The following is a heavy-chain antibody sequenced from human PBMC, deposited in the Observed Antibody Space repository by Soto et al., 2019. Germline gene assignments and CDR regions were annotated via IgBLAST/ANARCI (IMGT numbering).Heavy chain of an antibody. D-gene: IGHD3-3*01. V-gene: IGHV3-74*01. Sequence: EVQLVESGGGLVQPGGSLRLSCAASGFTFSSYWIHWVRQAPGKGLVWISRIKGDETTTNYADSLQGRFTISRDNAKNTVYLQMQSLSDEDTAVYYCVRGAFGAYYFDYWGQGSMLTVSS. CDR3: VRGAFGAYYFDY. CDR2: IKGDETTT. CDR1: GFTFSSYW. J-gene: IGHJ4*02.